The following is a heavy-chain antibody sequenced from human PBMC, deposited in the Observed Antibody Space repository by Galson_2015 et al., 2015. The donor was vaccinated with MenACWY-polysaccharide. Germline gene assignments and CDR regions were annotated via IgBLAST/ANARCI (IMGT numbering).Heavy chain of an antibody. Sequence: TLSLTCTVSGASIGSGDDYYWTWLRQRPGKGLEWIGYIYYSGSTYYNPSLKSRVIISQDTSKNQSSLRLSSVTAADTAVYYCARNGGYPEFDYWGQGTLVTVSS. J-gene: IGHJ4*02. CDR3: ARNGGYPEFDY. V-gene: IGHV4-31*03. CDR1: GASIGSGDDYY. D-gene: IGHD4-23*01. CDR2: IYYSGST.